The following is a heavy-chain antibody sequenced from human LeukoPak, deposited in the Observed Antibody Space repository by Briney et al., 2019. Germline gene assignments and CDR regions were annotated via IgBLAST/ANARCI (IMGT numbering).Heavy chain of an antibody. J-gene: IGHJ3*02. CDR1: GGSISSYY. Sequence: SETLSLTCTVSGGSISSYYWSWIRQPPGKGLEWIGYIYCSGSTNYNPSLKSRVTISVDTSKNQFSLKLSSVTAEDTALYYCAKARYTVHAFDIWGQGTMVTVSS. V-gene: IGHV4-59*01. CDR3: AKARYTVHAFDI. CDR2: IYCSGST. D-gene: IGHD3-16*02.